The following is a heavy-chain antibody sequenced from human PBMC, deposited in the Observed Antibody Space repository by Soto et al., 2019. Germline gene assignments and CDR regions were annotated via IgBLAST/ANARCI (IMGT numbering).Heavy chain of an antibody. V-gene: IGHV3-23*01. CDR1: GFTFSSYA. J-gene: IGHJ4*02. CDR2: ISGSGGST. Sequence: PGGSLRLSCAASGFTFSSYAMSWVRQAPGKGLEWVSAISGSGGSTYYADSVKGRFTISRDNSKNTLYLQMNSLRAEDTAVYYCAKANWVVPAAASGDCWGQGTLVTVSS. D-gene: IGHD2-2*01. CDR3: AKANWVVPAAASGDC.